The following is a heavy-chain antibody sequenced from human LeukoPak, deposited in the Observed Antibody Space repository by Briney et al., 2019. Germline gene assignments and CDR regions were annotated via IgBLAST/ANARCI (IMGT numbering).Heavy chain of an antibody. J-gene: IGHJ4*02. V-gene: IGHV4-61*02. D-gene: IGHD6-19*01. Sequence: TSETLSLTCTVSGGSISNLNYYWSWIRQPAGKGLEWIGRIYASGSTNYNPSLKSRVTISVDTSKNQFSLKLSSVTAADTAVYYCARVTAVAGTLYWGQGTLVTVSS. CDR1: GGSISNLNYY. CDR3: ARVTAVAGTLY. CDR2: IYASGST.